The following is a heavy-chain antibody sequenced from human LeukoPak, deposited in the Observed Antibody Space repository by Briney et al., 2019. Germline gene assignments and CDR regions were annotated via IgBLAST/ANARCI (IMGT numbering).Heavy chain of an antibody. CDR3: AKEGGLNWNDVVFYFDY. CDR1: GGTFSIYA. V-gene: IGHV1-69*04. Sequence: GASVKVSCKASGGTFSIYAISWVRQAPGQGLEWMGRIIPILGVANYAQKFQGRVTITADKSTSTAYMELSSLRSEDTAVYYCAKEGGLNWNDVVFYFDYWGQGNLVTVSS. D-gene: IGHD1-20*01. J-gene: IGHJ4*02. CDR2: IIPILGVA.